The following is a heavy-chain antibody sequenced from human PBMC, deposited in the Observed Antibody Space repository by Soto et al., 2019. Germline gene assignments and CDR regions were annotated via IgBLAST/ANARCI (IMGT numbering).Heavy chain of an antibody. V-gene: IGHV3-23*01. J-gene: IGHJ4*02. Sequence: PGGSLRLSCAASGFTFSSYAISWVRQAPGKGLEWVSAISGSGDSTYYANSVKGRFTISRDNSKNTLYLQMNSLRAEDTAVYYCAKGSSSSLYYFDYWGQGTLVTVSS. D-gene: IGHD6-13*01. CDR2: ISGSGDST. CDR3: AKGSSSSLYYFDY. CDR1: GFTFSSYA.